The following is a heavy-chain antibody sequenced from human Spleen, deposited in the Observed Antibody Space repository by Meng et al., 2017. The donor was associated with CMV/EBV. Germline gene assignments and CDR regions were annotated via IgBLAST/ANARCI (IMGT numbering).Heavy chain of an antibody. CDR1: GDSVSSNRAA. D-gene: IGHD3-3*01. V-gene: IGHV6-1*01. Sequence: VQLQHVGPGLVKPWPTLSLTCAISGDSVSSNRAAWNWIRQSPSRGLEWLGRTYYRSKWYNDYAVSVKSRITINPDTSKNQFSLQLNSVTPEDTAVYYCARVQRDFWSGYLAIWGQGTLVTVSS. CDR3: ARVQRDFWSGYLAI. CDR2: TYYRSKWYN. J-gene: IGHJ4*02.